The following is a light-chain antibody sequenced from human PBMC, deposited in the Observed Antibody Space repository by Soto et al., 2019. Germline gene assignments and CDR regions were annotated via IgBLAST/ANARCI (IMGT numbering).Light chain of an antibody. V-gene: IGKV1-39*01. J-gene: IGKJ3*01. CDR1: QSITTF. CDR2: AAS. CDR3: LQKYFSPFT. Sequence: DIQMTQSPSSLSASVGNRITMTCRASQSITTFLNWYPQTPGKAPNILIYAASSLQSGVRARFSSSGAGTDCTRTISSLQPEDFATDYCLQKYFSPFTFGPGTKVDIK.